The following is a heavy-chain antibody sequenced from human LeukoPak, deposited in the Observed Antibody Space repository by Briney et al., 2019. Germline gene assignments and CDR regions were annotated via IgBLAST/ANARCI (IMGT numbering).Heavy chain of an antibody. J-gene: IGHJ6*03. D-gene: IGHD3-22*01. CDR1: GGSFSGYY. CDR2: INHSGST. Sequence: PSETLSLTCAVYGGSFSGYYWSWIRQPPGKGLEWIGGINHSGSTNYNPSLKSRVTISVDTSKNQFSLKLSSVTAADTAVYYCARRYYDSSGYYWYYYYMDVWGKGTTVTISS. V-gene: IGHV4-34*01. CDR3: ARRYYDSSGYYWYYYYMDV.